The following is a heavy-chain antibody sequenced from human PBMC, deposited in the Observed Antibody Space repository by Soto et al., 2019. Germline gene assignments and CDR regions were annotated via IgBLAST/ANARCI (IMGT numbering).Heavy chain of an antibody. CDR1: GFTFNTYD. Sequence: GGSLRLSCAASGFTFNTYDMNWVRQAPGKGLEWVSYITSSSSAIQYADSVKGRFTISRDNAKNSLYLQMNSLRAEDTAVYYCVRISPPLYYSMDVWGQGTTVTVSS. D-gene: IGHD3-3*02. J-gene: IGHJ6*02. V-gene: IGHV3-48*01. CDR3: VRISPPLYYSMDV. CDR2: ITSSSSAI.